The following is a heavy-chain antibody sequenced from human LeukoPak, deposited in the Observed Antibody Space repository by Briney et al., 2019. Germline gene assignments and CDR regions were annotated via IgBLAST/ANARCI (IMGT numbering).Heavy chain of an antibody. CDR1: GFTFDDYG. D-gene: IGHD1-1*01. V-gene: IGHV3-23*01. CDR3: AKVGAGTTSWFDP. CDR2: ISGSGGST. Sequence: GGSLRLSCAASGFTFDDYGMSWVRQAPGKGLEWVSAISGSGGSTYYADSVKGRFTISRDNSKNTLYLQMNSLRAEDTAVYYCAKVGAGTTSWFDPWGQGTLVTVSS. J-gene: IGHJ5*02.